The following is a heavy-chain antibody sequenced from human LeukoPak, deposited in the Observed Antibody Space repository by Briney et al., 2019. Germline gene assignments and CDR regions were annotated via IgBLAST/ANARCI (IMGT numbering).Heavy chain of an antibody. V-gene: IGHV3-33*08. Sequence: PGRSLRLSCAASGFTLSSYGMHWVRQAPGKGLAGVAVIWYDGSNKYYADSVKGRFTISRDNSKNTLYLQMNSLRAEDTAVYYCARAPRRWLHGGQFDYWGQGTLVTVSS. D-gene: IGHD5-24*01. CDR2: IWYDGSNK. J-gene: IGHJ4*02. CDR1: GFTLSSYG. CDR3: ARAPRRWLHGGQFDY.